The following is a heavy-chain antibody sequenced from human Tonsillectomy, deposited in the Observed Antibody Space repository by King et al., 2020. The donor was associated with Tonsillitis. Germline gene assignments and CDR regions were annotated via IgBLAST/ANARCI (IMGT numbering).Heavy chain of an antibody. V-gene: IGHV3-11*06. CDR3: ARDRGWRSSSWYEDY. J-gene: IGHJ4*02. CDR1: GFTFSDYY. D-gene: IGHD6-13*01. Sequence: VQLVESGGGLVKPGGSLRLSCAASGFTFSDYYMSWIRQAPGKGLEWVSYISSSSSYTNYADSVKGRFTISRDNAKNSLYRQMNSLGAEDTAVYYCARDRGWRSSSWYEDYWGQGTLVTVSS. CDR2: ISSSSSYT.